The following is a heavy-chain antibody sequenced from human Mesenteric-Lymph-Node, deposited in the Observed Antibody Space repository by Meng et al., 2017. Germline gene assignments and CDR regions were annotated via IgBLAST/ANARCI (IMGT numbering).Heavy chain of an antibody. CDR2: IYYSGRT. CDR1: GGSISISTYY. CDR3: ARLWFGERPPDY. V-gene: IGHV4-39*01. J-gene: IGHJ4*02. Sequence: QLQLQESGPGLVKPSETLPFTCTAPGGSISISTYYWGWIRQPPGKGLEWIGSIYYSGRTYYNPSLKSRVTMSVDTSKNQFSLKLSSVTAADTAVYYCARLWFGERPPDYWGQGTLVTVSS. D-gene: IGHD3-10*01.